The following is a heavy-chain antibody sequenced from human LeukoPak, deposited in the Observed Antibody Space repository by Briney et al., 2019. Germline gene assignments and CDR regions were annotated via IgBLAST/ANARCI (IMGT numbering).Heavy chain of an antibody. D-gene: IGHD4-23*01. Sequence: GGSLRLSCAASGFTFSGSAMHWVRQASGKGLEWVGRIRSKANSYATAYAASVKGRFTISRDDSKNTAYLQMNSLKTEDTAVYFCMTTVVIPFDFLGQGTLVTVSS. CDR2: IRSKANSYAT. J-gene: IGHJ4*01. CDR1: GFTFSGSA. CDR3: MTTVVIPFDF. V-gene: IGHV3-73*01.